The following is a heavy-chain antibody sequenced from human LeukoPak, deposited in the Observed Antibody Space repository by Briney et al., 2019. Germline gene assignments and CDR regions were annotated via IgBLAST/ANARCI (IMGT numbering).Heavy chain of an antibody. Sequence: PGGSLRLSCAASGFTFSSYAMSWVRQAPGKGLEWVSAISGSGGSTYYADSVKGRFTISRDNSKNTLYLQMNSLRAEDTAVFYCAKGADRIGGYYFAYWGQGTLVTASP. CDR3: AKGADRIGGYYFAY. CDR2: ISGSGGST. D-gene: IGHD4-23*01. V-gene: IGHV3-23*01. CDR1: GFTFSSYA. J-gene: IGHJ4*02.